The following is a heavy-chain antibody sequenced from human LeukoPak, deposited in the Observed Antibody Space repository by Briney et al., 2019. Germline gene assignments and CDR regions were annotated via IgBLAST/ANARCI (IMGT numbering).Heavy chain of an antibody. Sequence: PGGSLRLSCAASGFTFSRYWMTWVRQAPGKGLEWVANIKEDGSEKYYMDSVKGRFTVSRDNAKNSLYLQMNSLRAEDTAVYYCARQMGGPEDYWGQGTLVTVSS. CDR3: ARQMGGPEDY. CDR2: IKEDGSEK. CDR1: GFTFSRYW. D-gene: IGHD1-26*01. J-gene: IGHJ4*02. V-gene: IGHV3-7*01.